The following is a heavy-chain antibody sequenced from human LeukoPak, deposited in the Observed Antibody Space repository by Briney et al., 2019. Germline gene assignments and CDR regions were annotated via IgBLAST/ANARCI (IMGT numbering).Heavy chain of an antibody. J-gene: IGHJ5*02. V-gene: IGHV3-30*02. D-gene: IGHD3-10*01. CDR2: IRYDGTDK. CDR1: GFSFSNYA. Sequence: GGSLRLSCAASGFSFSNYAMHWVRQAPGKGLEWVSFIRYDGTDKYYADSVKGRFTISRDNSKNTVYLQMNSLRAEDTAVYYCARGKITMVRGVIILNWFDPWGQGTLVTVSS. CDR3: ARGKITMVRGVIILNWFDP.